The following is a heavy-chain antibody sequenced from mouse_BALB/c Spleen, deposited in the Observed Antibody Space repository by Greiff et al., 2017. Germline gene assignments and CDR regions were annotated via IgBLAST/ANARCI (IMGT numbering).Heavy chain of an antibody. CDR3: ARRHYYGYENWYFDV. J-gene: IGHJ1*01. V-gene: IGHV14-3*02. D-gene: IGHD1-2*01. CDR2: IDPANGNT. Sequence: EVQLQQSGAELVKPGASVKLSCTASGFNIKDTYMHWVKQRPEQGLEWIGRIDPANGNTKYDPKFQGKATITADTSSNTAYLQLSSLTSEDTAVYYCARRHYYGYENWYFDVWGAGTTVTVSS. CDR1: GFNIKDTY.